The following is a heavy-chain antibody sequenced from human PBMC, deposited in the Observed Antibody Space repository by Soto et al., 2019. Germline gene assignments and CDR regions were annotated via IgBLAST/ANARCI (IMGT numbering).Heavy chain of an antibody. V-gene: IGHV4-31*03. CDR1: GDSISSRGFY. Sequence: SETLSLTCPASGDSISSRGFYWNWIRHLPGKGLEWIGFISYSGATYYNPSLKSRLTISMDTSNNHFSLNLTTVTAADTAVYYCARQSTMTGNYYFDSWGPGTLVTVSS. J-gene: IGHJ4*02. CDR2: ISYSGAT. CDR3: ARQSTMTGNYYFDS. D-gene: IGHD3-9*01.